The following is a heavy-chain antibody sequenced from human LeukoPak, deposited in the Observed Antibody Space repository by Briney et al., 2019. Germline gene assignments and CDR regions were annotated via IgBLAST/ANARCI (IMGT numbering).Heavy chain of an antibody. V-gene: IGHV3-23*01. Sequence: GGSLRLSCAASGFTFSSYAMSWVRQAPGEGLEWVSAISGSGGSTYYADSVKGRFTISRDNSKNTLYLQMNSLRAEDTAVYYCAKDRLDIVVVVAATEGKFDPWGQGTLVTVSS. J-gene: IGHJ5*02. D-gene: IGHD2-15*01. CDR2: ISGSGGST. CDR3: AKDRLDIVVVVAATEGKFDP. CDR1: GFTFSSYA.